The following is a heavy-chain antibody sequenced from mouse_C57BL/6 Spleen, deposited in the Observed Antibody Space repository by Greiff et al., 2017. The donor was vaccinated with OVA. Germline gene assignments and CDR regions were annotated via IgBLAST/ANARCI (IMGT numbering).Heavy chain of an antibody. D-gene: IGHD1-1*02. Sequence: EVKLVESEGGLVQPGSSMKLSCTASGFTFSDYYMAWVRQVPEKGLEWVANINYDGSSTYYLDSLKSRFIISRDNAKNILYLQMSSLKSEDTATYYCARGRYGPYAMDYWGQGTSVTVSS. CDR2: INYDGSST. CDR3: ARGRYGPYAMDY. V-gene: IGHV5-16*01. CDR1: GFTFSDYY. J-gene: IGHJ4*01.